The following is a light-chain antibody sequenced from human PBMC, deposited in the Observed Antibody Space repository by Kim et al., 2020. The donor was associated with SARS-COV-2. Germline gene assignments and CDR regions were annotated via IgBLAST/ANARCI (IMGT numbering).Light chain of an antibody. CDR2: LAS. Sequence: SASVGDRVPIACRASETISNWLAWYQQKPGKAPNLLIYLASTLESGVPSRFSGSGSGTEFTLTITSLQPDDFATYYCQHYIRFPYTFGQGTKLEI. CDR3: QHYIRFPYT. CDR1: ETISNW. V-gene: IGKV1-5*03. J-gene: IGKJ2*01.